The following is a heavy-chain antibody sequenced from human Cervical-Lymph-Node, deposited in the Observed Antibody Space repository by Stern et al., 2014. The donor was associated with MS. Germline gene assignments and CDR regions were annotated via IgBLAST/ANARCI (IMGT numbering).Heavy chain of an antibody. CDR1: GFAFSSYS. V-gene: IGHV3-30*18. CDR2: ISYDGMYT. Sequence: VQLLESGGGVVQPGRSLRLSCAASGFAFSSYSMPWVRQTPGKGLEWVAVISYDGMYTYYGDSVKGRFAISRDNSKNTLYLQMNSLRAEDTAVYYCAKERTYDFWGGQFDYWGQGNLVTVSS. D-gene: IGHD3/OR15-3a*01. J-gene: IGHJ4*02. CDR3: AKERTYDFWGGQFDY.